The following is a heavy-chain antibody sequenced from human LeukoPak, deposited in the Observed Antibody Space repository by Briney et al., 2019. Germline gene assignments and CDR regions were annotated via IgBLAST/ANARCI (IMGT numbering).Heavy chain of an antibody. D-gene: IGHD4-17*01. CDR3: ARATVTRWFDP. Sequence: GGSLRLSCAVSGFTFSSYGMHWVRQAPGKGLEWVAVISYDGSNKNYADSVKGRFTISRDNSKNTLYLQMNSLRAEDTAVYYCARATVTRWFDPWGQGTLVTVSS. CDR1: GFTFSSYG. V-gene: IGHV3-30*03. J-gene: IGHJ5*02. CDR2: ISYDGSNK.